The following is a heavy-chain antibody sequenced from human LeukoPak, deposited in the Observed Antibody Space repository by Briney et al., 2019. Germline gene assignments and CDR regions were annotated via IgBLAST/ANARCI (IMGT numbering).Heavy chain of an antibody. CDR3: ARLQGDSTAIFDY. V-gene: IGHV4-59*02. D-gene: IGHD2-21*01. CDR1: GGSVSGDY. CDR2: IHYTAGT. J-gene: IGHJ4*02. Sequence: PSETLSLTCTVSGGSVSGDYWSWIRQSPSKGLKWVGYIHYTAGTNYNPSLKSRVTMSVDTSKNQFSLRLRPMTAADTAVYYCARLQGDSTAIFDYWGQGTLVSVSS.